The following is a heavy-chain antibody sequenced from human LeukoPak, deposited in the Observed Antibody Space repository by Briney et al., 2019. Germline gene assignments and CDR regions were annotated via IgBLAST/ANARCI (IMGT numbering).Heavy chain of an antibody. CDR2: ISAYNGNT. Sequence: ASVTVSCTASGYTFSSYGISWLRQAPGQGLEWMGWISAYNGNTNYAQKFQGSVTMTTDTSTSTLYMEVRSLRSDDTAVYYCARDHGHKSVDYWGQGTLVTVSS. V-gene: IGHV1-18*01. D-gene: IGHD2-21*01. CDR3: ARDHGHKSVDY. CDR1: GYTFSSYG. J-gene: IGHJ4*02.